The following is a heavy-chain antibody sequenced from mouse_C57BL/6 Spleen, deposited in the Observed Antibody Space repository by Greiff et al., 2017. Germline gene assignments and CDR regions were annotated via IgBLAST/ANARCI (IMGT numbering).Heavy chain of an antibody. CDR2: LSSGGDYI. Sequence: EVKLQESGEGLVKPGGSLKLSCAASGFTFSSYAMSWVRQTPEKRLEWVAYLSSGGDYIYYADTVKGRFTISRDNARNTLYLKMSSLKSEDTAMYYCTRGRFGQYYGSSYYFDYWGQGTTLTVSS. CDR3: TRGRFGQYYGSSYYFDY. V-gene: IGHV5-9-1*02. CDR1: GFTFSSYA. J-gene: IGHJ2*01. D-gene: IGHD1-1*01.